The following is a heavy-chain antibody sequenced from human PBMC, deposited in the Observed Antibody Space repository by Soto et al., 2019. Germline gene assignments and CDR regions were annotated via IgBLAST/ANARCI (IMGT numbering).Heavy chain of an antibody. V-gene: IGHV4-34*01. J-gene: IGHJ5*02. CDR3: ARVGVRDGDYGVSRFDP. D-gene: IGHD4-17*01. Sequence: QVQLQQWGAGLLKPSETLSLTCAVYGGSFSGYYWSWIRQPPGKGLEWIGDINHSGTTNYNPSLKSRATISVDTSKKQFSRKLSSVTAADTAVYYCARVGVRDGDYGVSRFDPWGQGTLVTVSS. CDR1: GGSFSGYY. CDR2: INHSGTT.